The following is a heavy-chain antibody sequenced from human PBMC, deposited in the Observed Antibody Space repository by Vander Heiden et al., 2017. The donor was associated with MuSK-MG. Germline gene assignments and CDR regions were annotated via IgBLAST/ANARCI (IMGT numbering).Heavy chain of an antibody. V-gene: IGHV2-70*01. Sequence: SGVCVSWIRQPPGKALEWLALIDWDDDKYYSTSLKTRLTISKDTSKNQVVLTMTNMDPVDTATYYCARTKLGELFFDYWGQGTLVTVSS. CDR1: SGVC. CDR2: IDWDDDK. J-gene: IGHJ4*02. CDR3: ARTKLGELFFDY. D-gene: IGHD3-16*01.